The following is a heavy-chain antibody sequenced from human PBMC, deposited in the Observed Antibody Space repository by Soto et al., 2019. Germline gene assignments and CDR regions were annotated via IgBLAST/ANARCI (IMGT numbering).Heavy chain of an antibody. CDR2: INTDGSGT. D-gene: IGHD3-16*01. J-gene: IGHJ4*02. V-gene: IGHV3-74*01. CDR1: GFTFRTYW. CDR3: ASPTVGGFDR. Sequence: EVQLVESGGGLVQPGGSLRLSCAASGFTFRTYWMHWVRQVAGKGLEWVSHINTDGSGTSYADSVKGRLTISRDNAKKPLYLQMNNLSAEDTALYLCASPTVGGFDRWGQGTRVTVSS.